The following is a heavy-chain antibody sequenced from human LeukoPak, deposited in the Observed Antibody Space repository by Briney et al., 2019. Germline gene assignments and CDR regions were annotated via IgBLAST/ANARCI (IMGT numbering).Heavy chain of an antibody. D-gene: IGHD6-19*01. V-gene: IGHV4-34*01. CDR1: GGSFSGYY. J-gene: IGHJ4*02. Sequence: SETLSLTCAVYGGSFSGYYWSWVRQPPGKGLEWIGEINHSGSTNYNPSLRSRVTISVDTSKNQFSLKLSSVTAADTAVYYCARGGRSGLTYWGQGTLVTVSS. CDR2: INHSGST. CDR3: ARGGRSGLTY.